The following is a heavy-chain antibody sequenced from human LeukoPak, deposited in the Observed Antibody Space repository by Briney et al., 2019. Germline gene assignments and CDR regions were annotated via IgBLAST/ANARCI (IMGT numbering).Heavy chain of an antibody. CDR2: IYTSGST. Sequence: SQTLSLTCTVSGGSISSGSYYWSWIRQPAGKGLEWIGRIYTSGSTNYNPSLKSRVTISVDTSKNQFSLKLSSVTAADTAVYYCARSGYRSRKAPFDYWGQGTLVTVSS. V-gene: IGHV4-61*02. CDR3: ARSGYRSRKAPFDY. J-gene: IGHJ4*02. CDR1: GGSISSGSYY. D-gene: IGHD5-18*01.